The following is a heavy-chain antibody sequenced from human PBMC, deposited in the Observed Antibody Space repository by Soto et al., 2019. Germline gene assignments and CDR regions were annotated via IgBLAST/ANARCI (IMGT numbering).Heavy chain of an antibody. Sequence: GSVKVSCKASGYTFSSYDVSCVRQAPGQEPEWMGWISPKNGNTNYAQKFQGRVTMTTDTSTSTAYMELRRLRSYDTAVYYCATYYDSGFDPWGQGTLVTVSS. CDR3: ATYYDSGFDP. D-gene: IGHD3-10*01. V-gene: IGHV1-18*04. CDR2: ISPKNGNT. CDR1: GYTFSSYD. J-gene: IGHJ5*02.